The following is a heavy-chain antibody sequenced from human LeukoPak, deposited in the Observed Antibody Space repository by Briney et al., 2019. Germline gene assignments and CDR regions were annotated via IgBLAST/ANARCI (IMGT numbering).Heavy chain of an antibody. CDR3: ARAPYYYGSGSYVDV. V-gene: IGHV3-11*01. CDR2: ISSSGSTI. J-gene: IGHJ6*02. Sequence: GGSLRLSCAASRFTFSDYYMSWIRQAPGKGLEWVSYISSSGSTIYYADSVKGRFTISRDNAKNSLYLQMNSLRAEDTAVYYCARAPYYYGSGSYVDVWGQGTTVTVSS. CDR1: RFTFSDYY. D-gene: IGHD3-10*01.